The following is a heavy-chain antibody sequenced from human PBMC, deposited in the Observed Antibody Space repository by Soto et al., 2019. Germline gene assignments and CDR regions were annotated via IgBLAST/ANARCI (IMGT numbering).Heavy chain of an antibody. V-gene: IGHV1-69*12. CDR3: GRYVHEDVVDTIQPSYGMAV. D-gene: IGHD5-12*01. CDR1: GGTFSSYA. J-gene: IGHJ6*02. Sequence: QVQLVQSGAEVKKPGSSVKVSCKASGGTFSSYAISWVRQAPGQGLEWMGGIIPIFGTANYAQKFQGRVTITAEESTSTAYMVRSSLRSEDTAVYYCGRYVHEDVVDTIQPSYGMAVWGQGTTDTVSS. CDR2: IIPIFGTA.